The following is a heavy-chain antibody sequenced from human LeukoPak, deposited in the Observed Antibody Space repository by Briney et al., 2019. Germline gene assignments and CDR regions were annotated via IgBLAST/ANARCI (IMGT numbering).Heavy chain of an antibody. CDR3: ARGVATAHDAFDI. CDR1: GFIFSDYY. D-gene: IGHD5-18*01. V-gene: IGHV3-11*01. J-gene: IGHJ3*02. Sequence: GGSLRLSCAASGFIFSDYYMNWIRQAPGKGLEWVSHISSSGSTIHYADSVKGRFTISRDNSKNTLYLQMNSLGAEDSAVYYCARGVATAHDAFDIWGQGTMVTVSS. CDR2: ISSSGSTI.